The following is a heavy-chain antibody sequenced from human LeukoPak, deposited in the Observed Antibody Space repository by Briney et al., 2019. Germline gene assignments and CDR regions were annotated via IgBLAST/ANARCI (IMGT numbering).Heavy chain of an antibody. CDR2: IYYSGST. CDR1: GGSISSYY. Sequence: SETLSLTCTVSGGSISSYYWSWTRQPPGKGLEWIGYIYYSGSTNYNPSLKSRVTISVDTSKNQFSLKLSSVTAADTAVYYCARGDDYGDYEVYWGQGTLVTVSS. D-gene: IGHD4-17*01. V-gene: IGHV4-59*01. CDR3: ARGDDYGDYEVY. J-gene: IGHJ4*02.